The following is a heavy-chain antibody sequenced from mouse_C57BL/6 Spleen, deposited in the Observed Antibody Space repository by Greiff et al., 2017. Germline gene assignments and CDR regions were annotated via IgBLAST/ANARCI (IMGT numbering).Heavy chain of an antibody. V-gene: IGHV14-2*01. CDR3: AGGVTTVVATGSFAY. Sequence: EVQLQQSGAELVKPGASVKLSCTASGFNIKDYYMHWVKQRTEQGLEWIGRIDPEDGETKYAPKFQGKATITADTSSNTASLQLSSLTSEDTAVYYCAGGVTTVVATGSFAYWGQGTLVTVSA. D-gene: IGHD1-1*01. J-gene: IGHJ3*01. CDR2: IDPEDGET. CDR1: GFNIKDYY.